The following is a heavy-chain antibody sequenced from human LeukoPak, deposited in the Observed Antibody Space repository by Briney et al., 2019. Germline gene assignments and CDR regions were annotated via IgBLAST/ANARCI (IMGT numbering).Heavy chain of an antibody. CDR3: ARERMEPVYFDY. D-gene: IGHD1-26*01. V-gene: IGHV3-30*04. CDR2: ISYDGSNK. J-gene: IGHJ4*02. CDR1: GFTFSSYA. Sequence: PGGSLRLSCAASGFTFSSYAMHWVRQAPGKGLEWVAVISYDGSNKYYADSVKGRFTISRDNSKNTLYLQMNSLRAEDTAVYYCARERMEPVYFDYWGQGTLVTVSS.